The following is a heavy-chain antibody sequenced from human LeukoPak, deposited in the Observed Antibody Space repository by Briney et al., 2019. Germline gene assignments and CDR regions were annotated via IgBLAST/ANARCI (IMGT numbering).Heavy chain of an antibody. CDR2: ISYDGSNK. Sequence: GGSLRLSCAASGFTFSSYGMHWVRQAPGKGLEWVAVISYDGSNKHYADSVKGRFTISRDNSKNTLYLQMNSLRAEDTAVYYCAKVLRYYGSGSAPYYYYYGMDVWGRGTTVTVSS. V-gene: IGHV3-30*18. D-gene: IGHD3-10*01. CDR1: GFTFSSYG. CDR3: AKVLRYYGSGSAPYYYYYGMDV. J-gene: IGHJ6*02.